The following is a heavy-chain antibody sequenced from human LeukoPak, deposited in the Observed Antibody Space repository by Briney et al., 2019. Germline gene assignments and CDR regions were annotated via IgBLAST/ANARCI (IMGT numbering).Heavy chain of an antibody. J-gene: IGHJ5*02. CDR2: ISSSSYI. CDR1: GFTFSNYN. D-gene: IGHD3-3*02. Sequence: PGGSLRLSCAASGFTFSNYNMNWARQAPGKGLEWVSSISSSSYIYYADSVKGRFTISRDNAKNSLYLQMNSLRAEDTAVYYCARDFESFSSNWFDPWGQGTLVTVSS. V-gene: IGHV3-21*01. CDR3: ARDFESFSSNWFDP.